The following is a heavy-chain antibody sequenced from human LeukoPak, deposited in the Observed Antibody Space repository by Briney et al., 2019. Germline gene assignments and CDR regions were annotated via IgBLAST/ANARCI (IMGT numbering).Heavy chain of an antibody. V-gene: IGHV3-23*01. Sequence: GGSLNLSCAPSDLTFSRYAMSWARQAPGKGLEWVQQISASGGSTYYADSVKGRFTISRDNSKNTLYLQMNSLRAEDTAVYHCARGTTDILTGYYYYGMDVWGQGTTVTVSS. CDR1: DLTFSRYA. CDR3: ARGTTDILTGYYYYGMDV. D-gene: IGHD3-9*01. J-gene: IGHJ6*02. CDR2: ISASGGST.